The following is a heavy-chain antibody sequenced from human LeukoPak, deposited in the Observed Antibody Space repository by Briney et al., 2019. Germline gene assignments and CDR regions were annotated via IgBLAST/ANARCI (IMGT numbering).Heavy chain of an antibody. D-gene: IGHD3-9*01. CDR3: AKSGWVPLRYFDWLSPPGAFDI. CDR1: GFTFSSYG. CDR2: IRYDGSNK. Sequence: GGSLRLSCAASGFTFSSYGMHWVRQAPGKGLEWVAFIRYDGSNKYYADSVKGRFTISRDNSKNTLYLQMNSLRAEDTAVYYCAKSGWVPLRYFDWLSPPGAFDIWGQGTMVTVSS. J-gene: IGHJ3*02. V-gene: IGHV3-30*02.